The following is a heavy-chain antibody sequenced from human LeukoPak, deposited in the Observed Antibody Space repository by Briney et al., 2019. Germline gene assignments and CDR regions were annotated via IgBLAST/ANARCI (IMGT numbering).Heavy chain of an antibody. Sequence: GGSLRLSCAASGFTFRNYWMHRVRHAPGKGLVWVSRVKGDGSFTDYADSVKGRFTISRDNAKNSLYLRMDSLRAEDTALYYCARDRLGPSFSVSHFDLWGQGTLVTVSS. V-gene: IGHV3-74*01. CDR2: VKGDGSFT. CDR3: ARDRLGPSFSVSHFDL. D-gene: IGHD3-3*02. CDR1: GFTFRNYW. J-gene: IGHJ4*02.